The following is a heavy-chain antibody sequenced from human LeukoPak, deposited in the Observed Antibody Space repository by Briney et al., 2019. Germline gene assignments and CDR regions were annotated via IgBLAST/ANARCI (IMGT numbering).Heavy chain of an antibody. D-gene: IGHD3-10*01. Sequence: PSETLSLTCAVYGGSFSGYYWSWIRQPPGKGLEWIGGINHSGSTNYNPSLKSRVTISVDTSKNQFSLKLSSVTAADTAVYYCARGSELLWFGEPPPKGFDYWGQGTLVTVSS. CDR2: INHSGST. J-gene: IGHJ4*02. CDR3: ARGSELLWFGEPPPKGFDY. CDR1: GGSFSGYY. V-gene: IGHV4-34*01.